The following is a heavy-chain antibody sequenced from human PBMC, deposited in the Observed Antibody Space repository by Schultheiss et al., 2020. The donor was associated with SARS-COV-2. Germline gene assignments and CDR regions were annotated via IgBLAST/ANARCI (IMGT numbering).Heavy chain of an antibody. Sequence: GGSLRLSCAASGFTFSSYSMNWVRQAPGKGLEWVALISSDGSKTYYADSVKGRFTISRYNSKNTMYLQMSALGAEDTAIYYCAKDRSGATAGRGGWSDPWGQGVLVTVSS. J-gene: IGHJ5*02. CDR3: AKDRSGATAGRGGWSDP. CDR1: GFTFSSYS. D-gene: IGHD6-13*01. V-gene: IGHV3-30*18. CDR2: ISSDGSKT.